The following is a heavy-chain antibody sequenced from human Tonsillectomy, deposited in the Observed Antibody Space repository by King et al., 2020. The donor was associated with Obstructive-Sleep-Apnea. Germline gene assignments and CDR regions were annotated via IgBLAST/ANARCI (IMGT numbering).Heavy chain of an antibody. CDR1: GFTFSSYG. V-gene: IGHV3-33*01. J-gene: IGHJ4*02. D-gene: IGHD3-22*01. CDR3: ARDPLPYYDDSSGYHFDY. Sequence: VQLVESGGGVVKPGRSLSLSWAASGFTFSSYGMNWVRQAPGKGLEGVAVIWYDGSIKYYADSLKGRFTISGDNSKNTLYLQRNSLRAEDTAVYYCARDPLPYYDDSSGYHFDYWGQGTLVTVSS. CDR2: IWYDGSIK.